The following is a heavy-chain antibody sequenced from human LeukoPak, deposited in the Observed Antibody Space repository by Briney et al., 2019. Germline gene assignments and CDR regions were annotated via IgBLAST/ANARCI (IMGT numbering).Heavy chain of an antibody. D-gene: IGHD5-18*01. CDR3: ARVRIQLWSQIDY. V-gene: IGHV1-69*01. CDR1: GGTFSSYA. Sequence: GASVKVSCKASGGTFSSYAVSWVRQAPGQGLEWMGGIIPIFGTANYAQKFQGRVTITADESTSTAYMELSSLRSEDTAAYYCARVRIQLWSQIDYWGQGTLVTVSS. J-gene: IGHJ4*02. CDR2: IIPIFGTA.